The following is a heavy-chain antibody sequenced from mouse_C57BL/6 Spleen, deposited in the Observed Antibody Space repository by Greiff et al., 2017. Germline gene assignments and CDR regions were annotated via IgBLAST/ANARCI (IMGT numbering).Heavy chain of an antibody. CDR1: GYTFTSYW. D-gene: IGHD1-1*01. J-gene: IGHJ2*01. V-gene: IGHV1-53*01. CDR2: INPSNGGT. CDR3: ARCPNYYGSYLGFDY. Sequence: QVQLQQPGTELVKPGASVKLSCKASGYTFTSYWMHWVKQRPGQGLEWIGNINPSNGGTNYNEKFKSKATLTVDKSSSTAYMQLSSLASEDSAVYYCARCPNYYGSYLGFDYWGQGTTLTVAS.